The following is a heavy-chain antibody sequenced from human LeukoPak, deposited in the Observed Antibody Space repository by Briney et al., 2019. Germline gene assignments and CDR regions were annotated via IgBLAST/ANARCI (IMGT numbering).Heavy chain of an antibody. CDR2: ISSSSSYI. V-gene: IGHV3-21*04. J-gene: IGHJ4*02. Sequence: NPGGSLRLSCAASGFTFSSYSMNWVRQAPGKGLEWVSSISSSSSYIYYADSVKGRFTISRDSSKNTLYLQMNSLRAEDTAVYYCAKVQIGRGIAVAAQDYWGQGTLVTVSS. CDR1: GFTFSSYS. D-gene: IGHD6-19*01. CDR3: AKVQIGRGIAVAAQDY.